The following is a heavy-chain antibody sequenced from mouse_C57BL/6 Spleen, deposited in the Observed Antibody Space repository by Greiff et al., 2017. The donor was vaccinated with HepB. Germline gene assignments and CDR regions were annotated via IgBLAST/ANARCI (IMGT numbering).Heavy chain of an antibody. Sequence: EVKLMESEGGLVQPGSSMKLSCTASGFTFSDYYMAWVRQVPEKGLEWVANINYDGSSTYYLDSLKSRFIISRDNAKNILYLQMSSLKSEDTATYYCARGDYDGYYLFDYWGQGTTLTVSS. CDR2: INYDGSST. V-gene: IGHV5-16*01. J-gene: IGHJ2*01. D-gene: IGHD2-3*01. CDR1: GFTFSDYY. CDR3: ARGDYDGYYLFDY.